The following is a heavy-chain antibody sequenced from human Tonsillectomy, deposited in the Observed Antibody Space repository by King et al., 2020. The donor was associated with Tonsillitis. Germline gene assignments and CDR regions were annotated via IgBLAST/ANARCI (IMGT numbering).Heavy chain of an antibody. V-gene: IGHV3-23*03. CDR2: IYSGGSRT. CDR3: AKDPSRAAAGSHGLYV. J-gene: IGHJ6*02. CDR1: GVTFTNYA. Sequence: VQLVESGGALVQPGGSLRLSCAASGVTFTNYAMSWVRQAPGKGLEWIAVIYSGGSRTSYADSVRGRFTLSRGSFEMRLQMNSLTVDDTAVYYCAKDPSRAAAGSHGLYVWGQGTTVTVSS. D-gene: IGHD6-25*01.